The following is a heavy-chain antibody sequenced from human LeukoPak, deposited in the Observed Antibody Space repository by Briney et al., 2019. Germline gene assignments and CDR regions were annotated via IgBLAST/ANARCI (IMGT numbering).Heavy chain of an antibody. Sequence: GGSLRLSCTASGFTFGDYAMSWVRQAPGKGLEWVGFIRSKAYGGTTEYAASVKGRFTISRDDSKSIAYLQMNSLKTEDTAVYYCTSPYSSGRSWGSYFDYWGQGTLVTVSS. V-gene: IGHV3-49*04. D-gene: IGHD6-19*01. CDR1: GFTFGDYA. CDR2: IRSKAYGGTT. CDR3: TSPYSSGRSWGSYFDY. J-gene: IGHJ4*02.